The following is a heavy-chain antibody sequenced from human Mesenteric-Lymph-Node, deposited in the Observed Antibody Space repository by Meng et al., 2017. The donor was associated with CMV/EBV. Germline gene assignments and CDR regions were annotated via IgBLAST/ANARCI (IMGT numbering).Heavy chain of an antibody. V-gene: IGHV3-21*01. D-gene: IGHD2-2*01. Sequence: GGSLRLSCATSGLTFSSYSLNWVRQAPGKGLEWVSSISSSDFFIYYADSVKGRFTISRDNAKNSLYLQMNSLRAEDTAVYYCAREPSSSTSFYLDYWGQGTLVTVSS. CDR1: GLTFSSYS. CDR2: ISSSDFFI. CDR3: AREPSSSTSFYLDY. J-gene: IGHJ4*02.